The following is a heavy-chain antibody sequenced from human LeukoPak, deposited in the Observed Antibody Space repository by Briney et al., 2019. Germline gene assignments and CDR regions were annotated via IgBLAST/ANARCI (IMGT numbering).Heavy chain of an antibody. Sequence: GGSLRLSCAASGFTFSSSWMHWVRQGPGKGLVWVSRIETDESRLTHADFVEGRFTISRDNAKNTLYLQMNSLRAEDTAVYYCTRGLGRTGYPGDYYDYMDVWGKGTTVTVSS. D-gene: IGHD3/OR15-3a*01. V-gene: IGHV3-74*01. CDR1: GFTFSSSW. CDR3: TRGLGRTGYPGDYYDYMDV. J-gene: IGHJ6*03. CDR2: IETDESRL.